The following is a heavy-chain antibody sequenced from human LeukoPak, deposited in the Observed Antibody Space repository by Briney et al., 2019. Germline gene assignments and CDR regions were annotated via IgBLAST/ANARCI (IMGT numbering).Heavy chain of an antibody. D-gene: IGHD6-13*01. CDR1: GYTFASHD. J-gene: IGHJ4*02. CDR2: INPKSGAA. V-gene: IGHV1-2*02. Sequence: ASVKVSFRASGYTFASHDINWVRLATGQGLEWLGWINPKSGAADYAQQFRGRVTMTRDTSINTDYMEMKRVTSDDTAVYYCARGAEAETSPLDFWGQGTLVTVS. CDR3: ARGAEAETSPLDF.